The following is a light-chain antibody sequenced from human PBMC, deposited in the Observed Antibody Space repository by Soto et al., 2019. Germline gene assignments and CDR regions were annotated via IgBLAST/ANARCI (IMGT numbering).Light chain of an antibody. CDR1: QSISNF. CDR3: QQSYSTPLT. V-gene: IGKV1-39*01. J-gene: IGKJ4*01. Sequence: DIQMSQSPSSLSASVGARVTITCRASQSISNFLNWYQQKPGKAPKLLIYAASSLQSGVPARFSGSESGTYFTLTISSLQPEDFATYSYQQSYSTPLTFGGGTKVEIK. CDR2: AAS.